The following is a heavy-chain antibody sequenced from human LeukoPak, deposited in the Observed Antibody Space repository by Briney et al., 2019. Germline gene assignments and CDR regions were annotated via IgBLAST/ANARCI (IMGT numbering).Heavy chain of an antibody. Sequence: ASVTVSCKASGYTFTGYYMHWVRQAPGQGLEWMGRINPNSGGTNYAQKFQGRVTMTRDTSISTACMELSRLRSDDTAVYYCASAKFDYYDTVGDAFDIWGQGTMVTVSS. J-gene: IGHJ3*02. CDR1: GYTFTGYY. D-gene: IGHD3-22*01. V-gene: IGHV1-2*06. CDR2: INPNSGGT. CDR3: ASAKFDYYDTVGDAFDI.